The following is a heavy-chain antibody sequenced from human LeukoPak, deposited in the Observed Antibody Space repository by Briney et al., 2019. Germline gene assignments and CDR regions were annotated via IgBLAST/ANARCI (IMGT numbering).Heavy chain of an antibody. J-gene: IGHJ4*02. CDR1: VGSISSGSYY. Sequence: PSETLSLTCTVSVGSISSGSYYWSWIRQPAGKGLEWIGRIYTSGSTNYNPSLKSRVTMSVDTSKNQFSLKLSSVTAADTAVYYCARGYCSSTSCYWRYWGQGILVTVSS. CDR2: IYTSGST. D-gene: IGHD2-2*01. V-gene: IGHV4-61*02. CDR3: ARGYCSSTSCYWRY.